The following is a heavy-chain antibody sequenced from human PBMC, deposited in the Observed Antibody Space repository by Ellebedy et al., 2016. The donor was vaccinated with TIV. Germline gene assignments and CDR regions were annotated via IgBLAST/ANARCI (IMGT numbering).Heavy chain of an antibody. CDR3: TTGGYSYGRDSYYYYGMDV. CDR1: GFTFSNAW. J-gene: IGHJ6*02. CDR2: IKSKTDGGTT. V-gene: IGHV3-15*01. D-gene: IGHD5-18*01. Sequence: GESLKISXAASGFTFSNAWMSWVRQAPGKGLEWVGRIKSKTDGGTTDYAAPVKGRFTISRDDSKNTLYLQMNSLKTEDTAVYYCTTGGYSYGRDSYYYYGMDVWGQGTTVTVSS.